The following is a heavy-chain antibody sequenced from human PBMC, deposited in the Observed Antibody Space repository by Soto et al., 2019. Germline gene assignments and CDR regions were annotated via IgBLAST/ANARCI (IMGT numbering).Heavy chain of an antibody. J-gene: IGHJ1*01. CDR1: GFSLSTSGVG. V-gene: IGHV2-5*02. D-gene: IGHD6-19*01. CDR2: IYWDDDK. CDR3: AHRRIAVAPKLNHFAEYFQH. Sequence: QITLKESGPTLVKPTQTLTLTCTFSGFSLSTSGVGVGWIRQPPGKALEWLALIYWDDDKRYSPSLKSRLTIPKDTSKNQVVLTMTNMDPLDTATYYCAHRRIAVAPKLNHFAEYFQHWGQGTLVTVSS.